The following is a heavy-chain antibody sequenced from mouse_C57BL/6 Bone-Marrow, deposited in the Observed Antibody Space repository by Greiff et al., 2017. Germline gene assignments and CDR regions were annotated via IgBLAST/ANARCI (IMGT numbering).Heavy chain of an antibody. CDR3: AVYGNWDY. CDR2: IYPRSGHT. D-gene: IGHD2-1*01. Sequence: VKLQQSGAELARPGASVKLSCKASGYTFTSYGISWVKQRNGQGLEWIGEIYPRSGHTYYNEKFQGKGTLTAAKSSSTAYMELRSLTAEDSAVYFCAVYGNWDYWGQGTTLTVSS. V-gene: IGHV1-81*01. CDR1: GYTFTSYG. J-gene: IGHJ2*01.